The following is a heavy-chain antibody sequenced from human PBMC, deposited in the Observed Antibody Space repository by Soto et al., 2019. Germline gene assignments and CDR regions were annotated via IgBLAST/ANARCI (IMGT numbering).Heavy chain of an antibody. D-gene: IGHD4-4*01. CDR1: GGSVSSGGYY. CDR3: AREPHWGPSNYDNWFDP. CDR2: IYYSGST. J-gene: IGHJ5*02. Sequence: PSESLSITGTVSGGSVSSGGYYWSWILQHPGKGLEWIGYIYYSGSTYYNPSLKSRVTISVDTSKNQFSLKPSSVTAADTAVYYCAREPHWGPSNYDNWFDPWGQGTLVTVSS. V-gene: IGHV4-31*03.